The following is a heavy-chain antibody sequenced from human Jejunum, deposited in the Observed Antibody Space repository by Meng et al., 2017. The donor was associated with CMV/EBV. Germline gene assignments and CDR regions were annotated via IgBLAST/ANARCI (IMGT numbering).Heavy chain of an antibody. CDR1: GFRFSTYY. J-gene: IGHJ4*02. V-gene: IGHV3-21*01. Sequence: SGFRFSTYYMVWVRQAPGKGLEWVSSIYGSSSYIYYADSVKGRFTISRDNAKNSLYLQMNSLRAEDTAVYYCARGGGVAPYYVDSWGQGTLVTVSS. CDR3: ARGGGVAPYYVDS. CDR2: IYGSSSYI. D-gene: IGHD3-3*01.